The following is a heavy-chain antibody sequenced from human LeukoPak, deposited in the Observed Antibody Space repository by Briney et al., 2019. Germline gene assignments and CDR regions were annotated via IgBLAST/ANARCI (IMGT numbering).Heavy chain of an antibody. V-gene: IGHV1-18*01. CDR3: TRGNYYDSRAHAFDI. J-gene: IGHJ3*02. D-gene: IGHD3-22*01. CDR2: ITTYNGNT. Sequence: ASVKVSCKASGYTFTGFDINWVRQAPGQGLEWMGWITTYNGNTNYAQRLQGRVTMTTDTSTSTAYMELRSLRSDDTAVYYCTRGNYYDSRAHAFDIWGQGTMVTVSS. CDR1: GYTFTGFD.